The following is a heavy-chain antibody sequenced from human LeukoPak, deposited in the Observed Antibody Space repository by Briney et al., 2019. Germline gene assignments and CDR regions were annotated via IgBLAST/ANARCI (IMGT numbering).Heavy chain of an antibody. J-gene: IGHJ4*02. CDR3: ASGRSSTSGQFDY. Sequence: SETLSLTCTVSGGSISSSSYYWGWIRQPPGKGLEWIGSICYSGSTYYNPSLKSRVTISVDTSKNQVSLKLSSVTAADTAVYYCASGRSSTSGQFDYWGQGTLVTVSS. CDR1: GGSISSSSYY. V-gene: IGHV4-39*01. CDR2: ICYSGST. D-gene: IGHD2-2*01.